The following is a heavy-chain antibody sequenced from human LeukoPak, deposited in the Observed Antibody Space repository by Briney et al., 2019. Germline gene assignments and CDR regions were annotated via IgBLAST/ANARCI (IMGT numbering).Heavy chain of an antibody. CDR2: INHSGST. CDR1: GGSFSGYY. J-gene: IGHJ4*02. Sequence: PSETLSLTCAVYGGSFSGYYWSWIRQPPGKGLEWIGEINHSGSTNYNPSLKSRVTISVDTSKNQFSLKLSSVTAADTAVYYCARGNLGYSGHFDYWGQGTLVTVSS. D-gene: IGHD5-12*01. V-gene: IGHV4-34*01. CDR3: ARGNLGYSGHFDY.